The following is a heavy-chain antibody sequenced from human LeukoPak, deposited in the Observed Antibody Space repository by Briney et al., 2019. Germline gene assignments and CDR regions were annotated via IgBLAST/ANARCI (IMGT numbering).Heavy chain of an antibody. CDR3: ARGDYGGNRFDY. J-gene: IGHJ4*02. V-gene: IGHV4-59*01. CDR1: GGSISDYY. D-gene: IGHD4-23*01. Sequence: PSETLSLTCSVSGGSISDYYWSWIRQPPGKGLEWIGYIYYSGSTNYNPSLKSRVTISVDTSRDQFSLKLSSVTAADTAVYYCARGDYGGNRFDYWGRGTLVTVSS. CDR2: IYYSGST.